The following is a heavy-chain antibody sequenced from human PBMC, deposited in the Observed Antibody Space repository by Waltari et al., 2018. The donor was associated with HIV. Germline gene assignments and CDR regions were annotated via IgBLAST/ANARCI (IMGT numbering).Heavy chain of an antibody. V-gene: IGHV4-34*01. Sequence: QVQLQQWGAGLLKPSETLSLTCAVYGGSFSGYYWSWIRQPPGKGLEWIGESNHSGSTNSNPSLKSRDTISVDTSKNPFSLKLSSVTAADTAVYYCARGSALHLIDYWGQGTLVTVSS. D-gene: IGHD6-25*01. CDR1: GGSFSGYY. CDR2: SNHSGST. CDR3: ARGSALHLIDY. J-gene: IGHJ4*02.